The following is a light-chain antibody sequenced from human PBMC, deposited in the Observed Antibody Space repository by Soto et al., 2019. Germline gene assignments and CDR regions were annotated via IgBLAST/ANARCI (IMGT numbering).Light chain of an antibody. CDR2: GAS. CDR3: QQYGSSPRYT. J-gene: IGKJ2*01. CDR1: QSVGSNY. Sequence: EIVLTQSPGTLSLSPGERATLSCRASQSVGSNYLAWYQQKPGQAPRLLIYGASSRATGIPDRFSGSGSGTDFTLTTSRLEPEDFAVYYCQQYGSSPRYTFGQGTKLEIK. V-gene: IGKV3-20*01.